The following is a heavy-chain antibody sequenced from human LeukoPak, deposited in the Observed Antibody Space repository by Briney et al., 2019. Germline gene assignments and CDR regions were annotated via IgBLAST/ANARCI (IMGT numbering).Heavy chain of an antibody. Sequence: GGSLRLSCAPSGFSFSSYGMNWVRQAPGKGPEWVSGTTGSGGSTYYADSVKGRFTVSRDNSKNTLDLQMNSLRAEDTAVYFCVKDKTVVSSFVGDYWGQGTLVTVSS. J-gene: IGHJ4*02. V-gene: IGHV3-23*01. CDR1: GFSFSSYG. CDR2: TTGSGGST. D-gene: IGHD4-23*01. CDR3: VKDKTVVSSFVGDY.